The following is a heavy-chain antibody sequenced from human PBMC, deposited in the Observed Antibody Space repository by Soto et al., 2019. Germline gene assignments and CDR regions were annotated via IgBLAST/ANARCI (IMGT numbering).Heavy chain of an antibody. Sequence: EVQLVESGGGLVQPGGSLRLSCTASGFTFSRYDMHWVRQSTGKGLEWVSAIGTTGDTYYPGSVKGRFIISREDAKSSLYLQINNLRAGDTAVYYCARDATYGSGRGPDWFFDLWGRGTLVTVSS. V-gene: IGHV3-13*04. CDR3: ARDATYGSGRGPDWFFDL. J-gene: IGHJ2*01. CDR2: IGTTGDT. CDR1: GFTFSRYD. D-gene: IGHD3-10*01.